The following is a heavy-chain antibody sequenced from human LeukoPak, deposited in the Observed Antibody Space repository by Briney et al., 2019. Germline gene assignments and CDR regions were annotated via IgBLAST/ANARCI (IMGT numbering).Heavy chain of an antibody. CDR3: AKVRAAQWLPEY. J-gene: IGHJ4*02. D-gene: IGHD6-19*01. Sequence: PSETLSLTCTVSGGSISSSSYYWGWIRQPPGKGLEWIGSFYYSGSTYYNPSLKSRVTISVDTSKNQFSLKLSSVTAADTAVYYCAKVRAAQWLPEYWGQGTLVTVSS. CDR1: GGSISSSSYY. V-gene: IGHV4-39*07. CDR2: FYYSGST.